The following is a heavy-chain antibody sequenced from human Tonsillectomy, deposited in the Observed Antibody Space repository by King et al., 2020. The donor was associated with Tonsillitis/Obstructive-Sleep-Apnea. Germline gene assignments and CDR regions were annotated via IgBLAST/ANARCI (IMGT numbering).Heavy chain of an antibody. J-gene: IGHJ4*02. V-gene: IGHV1-69*04. CDR3: ASKTSDIVLVSPATFHY. CDR1: GGTFSSYA. D-gene: IGHD2-2*01. CDR2: IIPILGIA. Sequence: QLVQSGAEVKKPGSSVKVSCKASGGTFSSYAISWVRQAPGQGLEWMGRIIPILGIANYAQTFQGRVTITADKSTSTAYMELSSLRYEDTAVYYCASKTSDIVLVSPATFHYWGQGTLVTVSS.